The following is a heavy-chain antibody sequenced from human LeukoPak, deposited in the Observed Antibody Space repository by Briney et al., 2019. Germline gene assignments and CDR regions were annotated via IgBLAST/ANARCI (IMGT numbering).Heavy chain of an antibody. CDR1: GFTFDDYA. J-gene: IGHJ4*02. Sequence: PGGSLRLSCAASGFTFDDYAMHWVRQAPGKGLEWVSGISWNSGSIGYADSVKGRYTISRDNAKNSLYLQMNSLRAEDTAVYYCDGSYDLEGADYWGQGTLVTVSS. D-gene: IGHD1-26*01. CDR2: ISWNSGSI. V-gene: IGHV3-9*01. CDR3: DGSYDLEGADY.